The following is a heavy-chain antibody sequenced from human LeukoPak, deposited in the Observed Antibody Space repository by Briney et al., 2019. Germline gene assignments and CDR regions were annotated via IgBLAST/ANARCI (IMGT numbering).Heavy chain of an antibody. J-gene: IGHJ5*02. CDR1: GYSFTSYW. CDR2: IYPGDSDT. V-gene: IGHV5-51*01. Sequence: GESLKISCKGSGYSFTSYWIGWERQVPGKGLGWMGIIYPGDSDTRYSPSFQGQVTISADKSISTAYQQWSSLKASDTAMYYCARLPHYYDSSGYLGNWFDPWGQGTLVTVSS. D-gene: IGHD3-22*01. CDR3: ARLPHYYDSSGYLGNWFDP.